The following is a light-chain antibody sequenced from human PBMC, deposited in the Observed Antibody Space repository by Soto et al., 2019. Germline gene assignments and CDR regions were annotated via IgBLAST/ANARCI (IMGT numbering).Light chain of an antibody. CDR2: AAT. CDR1: QSVADSY. CDR3: QQRRSWPPTIT. Sequence: EVVLTQSPGTLSLSPGERATLSCRASQSVADSYLAWYQQKPGRAPRLLFYAATRRATGIPDRFSGSGSGTDFTLTISSLEPEDFAVYYCQQRRSWPPTITFGQGTRLDIK. V-gene: IGKV3D-20*02. J-gene: IGKJ5*01.